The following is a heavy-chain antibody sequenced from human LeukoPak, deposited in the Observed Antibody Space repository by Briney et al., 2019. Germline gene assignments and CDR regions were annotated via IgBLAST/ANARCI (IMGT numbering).Heavy chain of an antibody. CDR3: ARGSTIAARPGDY. D-gene: IGHD6-6*01. CDR2: IRSEADGGTL. Sequence: GGSLRLSCAASEFSLINAWMSWVRQAPGKGLEWVGRIRSEADGGTLDYAALVKGRFTISRDNSKNTLYLQMNSLRAEDTAVYYCARGSTIAARPGDYWGQGTLVTVSS. CDR1: EFSLINAW. V-gene: IGHV3-15*01. J-gene: IGHJ4*02.